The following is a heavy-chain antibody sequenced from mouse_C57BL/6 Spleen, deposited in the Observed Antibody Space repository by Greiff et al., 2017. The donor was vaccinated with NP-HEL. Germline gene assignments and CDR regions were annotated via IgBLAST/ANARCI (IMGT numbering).Heavy chain of an antibody. Sequence: VQRVESGAELARPGASVKLSCKASGYTFTSYGISWVKQRTGQGLEWIGEIYPRSGNTYYNEKFKGKATLTADKSSSTAYMELRSLTSEDSAVYFCAREDLAYFDYWGQGTTLTVSS. CDR3: AREDLAYFDY. CDR2: IYPRSGNT. V-gene: IGHV1-81*01. J-gene: IGHJ2*01. CDR1: GYTFTSYG.